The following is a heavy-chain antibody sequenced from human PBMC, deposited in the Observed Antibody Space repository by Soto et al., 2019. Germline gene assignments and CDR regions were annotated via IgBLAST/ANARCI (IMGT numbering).Heavy chain of an antibody. CDR1: GYTFTSYG. CDR2: ISAYNGNT. D-gene: IGHD1-26*01. J-gene: IGHJ6*02. V-gene: IGHV1-18*01. CDR3: ARDEEQWGYYYYGMDV. Sequence: QVQLVQSGAEVKKPGASVKVSCKASGYTFTSYGISWVRQAPGQGLEWMGWISAYNGNTNYAQKLQGRVTMTTDTPTSTAYMEVRSLRSDDTAMYYCARDEEQWGYYYYGMDVWGQGTTVTVSS.